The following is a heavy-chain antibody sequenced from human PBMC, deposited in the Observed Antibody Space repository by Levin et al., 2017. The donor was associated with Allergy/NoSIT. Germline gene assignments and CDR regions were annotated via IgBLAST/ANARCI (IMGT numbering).Heavy chain of an antibody. V-gene: IGHV3-30*18. Sequence: GGSLRLSCAASGFTFSSYGMHWVRQAPGKGLEWVAVISYDGSNKYYADSVKGRFTISRDNSKNTLYLQMNSLRAEDTAVYYCAKEWAEYDFWSGYRGRYFDYWGQGTLVTVSS. J-gene: IGHJ4*02. CDR3: AKEWAEYDFWSGYRGRYFDY. D-gene: IGHD3-3*01. CDR2: ISYDGSNK. CDR1: GFTFSSYG.